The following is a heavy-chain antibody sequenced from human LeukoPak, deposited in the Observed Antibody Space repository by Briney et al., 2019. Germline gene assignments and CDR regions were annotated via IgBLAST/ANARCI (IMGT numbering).Heavy chain of an antibody. Sequence: PGGSLRLSCVASGFTFSDYGIHWVRQAPGKGLEWVAVISYGGRKMKYADSVKGRFTISRDNSKDTLSLHMNTPRTEDTAVYYCARDYYESSGYYYLPDYWGQGTLVTVSS. D-gene: IGHD3-22*01. CDR2: ISYGGRKM. V-gene: IGHV3-30*03. CDR3: ARDYYESSGYYYLPDY. CDR1: GFTFSDYG. J-gene: IGHJ4*02.